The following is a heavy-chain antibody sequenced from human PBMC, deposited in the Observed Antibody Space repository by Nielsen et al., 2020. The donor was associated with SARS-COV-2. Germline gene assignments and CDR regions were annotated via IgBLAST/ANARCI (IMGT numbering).Heavy chain of an antibody. V-gene: IGHV4-59*06. Sequence: SETLSLTCTVSGGSISSYYWSWIRQHPGKGLEWIGYIYYSGSTYYNPSLKSRVTISVDTSKNQFSLKLSSVTAADTAVYYCARESLGYCSSTSCYPGDAEWFDPWGQGTLVTVSS. CDR2: IYYSGST. J-gene: IGHJ5*02. D-gene: IGHD2-2*01. CDR3: ARESLGYCSSTSCYPGDAEWFDP. CDR1: GGSISSYY.